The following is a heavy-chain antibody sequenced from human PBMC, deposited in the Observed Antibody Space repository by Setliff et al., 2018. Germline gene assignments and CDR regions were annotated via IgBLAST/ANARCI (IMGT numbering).Heavy chain of an antibody. Sequence: ASVKVSCKASGYTFGAHYVHWVRQAPGQGFEWMGWINPNSGGTNYAQKFQGRVTMTRDTFTNTAYMELRSLRSDDTAVYYCARDRGLEADVVSLINMGDFWGQGTLVTVSS. CDR3: ARDRGLEADVVSLINMGDF. V-gene: IGHV1-2*02. D-gene: IGHD2-21*01. CDR1: GYTFGAHY. J-gene: IGHJ4*02. CDR2: INPNSGGT.